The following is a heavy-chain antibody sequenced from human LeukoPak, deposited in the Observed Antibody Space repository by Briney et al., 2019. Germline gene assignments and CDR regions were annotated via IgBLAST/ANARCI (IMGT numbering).Heavy chain of an antibody. CDR2: IWYDGSNK. Sequence: GGSLRLSCAASGFTFSSYGMHWVRQAPGKGLEWVAVIWYDGSNKYYAASVKGRFTISRANSKNTLYLQMNSLRAEDTAVYYCAKRGSVGIDYWGQGTLVTVSS. V-gene: IGHV3-33*06. J-gene: IGHJ4*02. D-gene: IGHD2-2*01. CDR3: AKRGSVGIDY. CDR1: GFTFSSYG.